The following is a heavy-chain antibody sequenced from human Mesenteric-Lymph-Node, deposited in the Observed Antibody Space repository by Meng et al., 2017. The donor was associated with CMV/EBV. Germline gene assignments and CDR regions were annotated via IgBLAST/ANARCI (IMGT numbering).Heavy chain of an antibody. J-gene: IGHJ6*02. Sequence: GESLKISCAASEFIVSRNYMTWVRQAPGRGLEWVSSISDSYNYIYYADSVKGRFTISRDNAKNSLYLQMNSLRADDTAVYYCARVRRVGMIRGVITYNFYYYGMDVWGQGTTVTVSS. CDR1: EFIVSRNY. V-gene: IGHV3-21*01. CDR3: ARVRRVGMIRGVITYNFYYYGMDV. CDR2: ISDSYNYI. D-gene: IGHD3-10*01.